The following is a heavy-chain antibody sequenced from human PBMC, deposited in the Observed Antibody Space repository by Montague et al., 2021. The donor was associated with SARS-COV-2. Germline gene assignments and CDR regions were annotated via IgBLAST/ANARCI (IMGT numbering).Heavy chain of an antibody. D-gene: IGHD5-12*01. J-gene: IGHJ4*02. Sequence: SETLSLTCTVSGGSISSSSYYWGWIRQPPGKGLEWIGSIYYGGSTYYNPSLKSRVTISVDTSKNQFSLKLSSVTAADTAVYYCARHDRQWLRLYPYYFDYWGQGTLVTVSS. CDR3: ARHDRQWLRLYPYYFDY. CDR1: GGSISSSSYY. CDR2: IYYGGST. V-gene: IGHV4-39*01.